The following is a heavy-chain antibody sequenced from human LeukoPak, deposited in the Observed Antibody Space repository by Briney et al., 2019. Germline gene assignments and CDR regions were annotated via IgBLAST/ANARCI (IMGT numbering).Heavy chain of an antibody. CDR1: GGSISSGGYY. Sequence: PSETLSLTCAVSGGSISSGGYYWGWIRQPPGKGLEWIGSTYHSGSTYYNPSLKSRVTISVDTSKNQFSLKLSSVTAADTAVYYCARVLRYDYVWGSYRYTGWFDPWGQGTLVTVSS. CDR2: TYHSGST. D-gene: IGHD3-16*02. V-gene: IGHV4-39*07. CDR3: ARVLRYDYVWGSYRYTGWFDP. J-gene: IGHJ5*02.